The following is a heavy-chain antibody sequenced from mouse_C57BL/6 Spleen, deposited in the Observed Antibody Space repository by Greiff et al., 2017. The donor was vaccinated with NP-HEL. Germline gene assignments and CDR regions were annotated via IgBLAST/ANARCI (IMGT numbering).Heavy chain of an antibody. CDR2: IYPSDSET. V-gene: IGHV1-61*01. J-gene: IGHJ1*03. CDR3: ARSYYGSRRYFDV. D-gene: IGHD1-1*01. CDR1: GYTFTSYW. Sequence: VQLQQPGAELVRPGSSVKLSCKASGYTFTSYWMDWVKQRPGQGLEWIGNIYPSDSETHYNQKFKDKATLTVDKSSSTAYMQLSSLTSEDSAVYYCARSYYGSRRYFDVWGTGTTVTVSS.